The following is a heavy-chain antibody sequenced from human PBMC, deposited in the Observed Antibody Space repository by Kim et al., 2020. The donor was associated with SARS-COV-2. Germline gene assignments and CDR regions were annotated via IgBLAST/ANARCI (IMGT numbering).Heavy chain of an antibody. CDR3: ARSTHYYDSSGYNP. J-gene: IGHJ5*02. D-gene: IGHD3-22*01. V-gene: IGHV3-11*01. Sequence: ADSVKGRFTISRDNAKNSLYLQMNSLRAEDTAVYYCARSTHYYDSSGYNPWGQGTLVTVSS.